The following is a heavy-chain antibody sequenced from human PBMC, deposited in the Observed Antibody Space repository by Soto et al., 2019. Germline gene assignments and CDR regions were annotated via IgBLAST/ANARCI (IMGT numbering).Heavy chain of an antibody. CDR1: GGSISSSNW. CDR2: IYHSGST. J-gene: IGHJ4*02. V-gene: IGHV4-4*02. CDR3: VRVPPYGSGSYWDDY. D-gene: IGHD3-10*01. Sequence: QVQLQESGPGLVKPSGTLSLTCAVSGGSISSSNWWSWVRQPPGKGLEWIGEIYHSGSTNYNPSLKRRVTISVDKSKNQFSLKLSSVTAADTAVYYCVRVPPYGSGSYWDDYWGQGTLVTVSS.